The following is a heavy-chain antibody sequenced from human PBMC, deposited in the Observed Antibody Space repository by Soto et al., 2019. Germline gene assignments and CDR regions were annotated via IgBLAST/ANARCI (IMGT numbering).Heavy chain of an antibody. V-gene: IGHV3-23*01. Sequence: GGSLRLSCAASGFTFSNYAMNWVRQAPGKGLEWVSSIGGNGGSTHYADSVKGRFTISVDNSKNTLYLQMNSLRAEDTAVYYCAGRSCESGIYNFDYWGQGTLVTVSS. CDR1: GFTFSNYA. J-gene: IGHJ4*02. D-gene: IGHD3-10*01. CDR2: IGGNGGST. CDR3: AGRSCESGIYNFDY.